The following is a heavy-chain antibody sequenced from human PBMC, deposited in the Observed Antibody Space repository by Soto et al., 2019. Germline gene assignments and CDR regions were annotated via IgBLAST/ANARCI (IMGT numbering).Heavy chain of an antibody. Sequence: TSETLSLTCTVSGGSISSYYWSWIRQPPGKGLEWIGYIYYSGSTNYNPSLKSRVTISVDTSKNQFSLKLSSVTAADTAVYYCARGGLAAAGTRGYYYYYGMDVWGQGTTVTVSS. CDR2: IYYSGST. D-gene: IGHD6-13*01. V-gene: IGHV4-59*01. CDR1: GGSISSYY. CDR3: ARGGLAAAGTRGYYYYYGMDV. J-gene: IGHJ6*02.